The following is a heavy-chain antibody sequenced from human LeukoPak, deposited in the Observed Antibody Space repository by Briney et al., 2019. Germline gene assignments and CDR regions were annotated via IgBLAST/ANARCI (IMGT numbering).Heavy chain of an antibody. D-gene: IGHD2-2*01. CDR3: ARRPYQFDY. V-gene: IGHV3-7*01. Sequence: GGSLRLSCVASGFTFGKYWMSWVRQAPGKGLEWVANIKQDGSEKYYVDSVKGRFTISRDNAKNSLYLQVNSLRAEDTAVYYCARRPYQFDYWGQGTLVTVSS. J-gene: IGHJ4*02. CDR2: IKQDGSEK. CDR1: GFTFGKYW.